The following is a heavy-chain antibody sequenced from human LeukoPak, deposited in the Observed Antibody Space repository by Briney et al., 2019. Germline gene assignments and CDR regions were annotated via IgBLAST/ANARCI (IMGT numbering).Heavy chain of an antibody. CDR1: GFTFSTHA. CDR3: ARDRYLCSGISCLDSQNYHYRMDV. J-gene: IGHJ6*02. Sequence: GRSLRLSCTASGFTFSTHAMHWVRQAPGKGLEWVAIMSYDGTSKYYAASVKGRFAISRANSKNTLYLQMNSLETEGTAVYYCARDRYLCSGISCLDSQNYHYRMDVWGQGTTVTVSS. D-gene: IGHD2-2*01. V-gene: IGHV3-30*09. CDR2: MSYDGTSK.